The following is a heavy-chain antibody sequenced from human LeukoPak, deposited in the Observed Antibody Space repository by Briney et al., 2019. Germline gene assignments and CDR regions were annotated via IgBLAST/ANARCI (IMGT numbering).Heavy chain of an antibody. J-gene: IGHJ3*02. V-gene: IGHV3-30-3*01. Sequence: GGSLRLSCAASGFTFSNYWMTWVRQAPGKGLEWVAVISYDGSNKYYADSVKGRFTISRDNSKNTLYLQMNSLRAEDTAVYYCAREEYQQNAFDIWGQGTMVTVSS. CDR1: GFTFSNYW. D-gene: IGHD6-13*01. CDR2: ISYDGSNK. CDR3: AREEYQQNAFDI.